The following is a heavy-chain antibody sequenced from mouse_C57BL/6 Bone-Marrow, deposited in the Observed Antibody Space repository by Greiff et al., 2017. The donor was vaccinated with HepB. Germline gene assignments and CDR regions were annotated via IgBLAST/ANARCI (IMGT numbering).Heavy chain of an antibody. CDR2: IYPYNGVS. CDR1: GYSFTGYY. V-gene: IGHV1-31*01. J-gene: IGHJ4*01. D-gene: IGHD1-1*01. Sequence: VQLQRSGPELVKPGASVKISCKASGYSFTGYYMHWVKQSHGNILDWIGYIYPYNGVSSYNQKFKGKATLTVDKSSSTAYMELRSLTSEDSAVYYCARRPITTVVKDYAMDYWGQGTSVTVSS. CDR3: ARRPITTVVKDYAMDY.